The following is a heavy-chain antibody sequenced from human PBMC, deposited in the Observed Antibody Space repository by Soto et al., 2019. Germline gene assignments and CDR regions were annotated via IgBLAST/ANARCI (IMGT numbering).Heavy chain of an antibody. CDR3: ARQLRPVSEFDP. CDR2: IYHSGST. CDR1: GGSISSGGYS. D-gene: IGHD1-7*01. J-gene: IGHJ5*02. V-gene: IGHV4-30-2*01. Sequence: PSETLSLTCAVSGGSISSGGYSWSWIRQPPGKGLEWIGYIYHSGSTYYNPSLKSRVTISVDRSKNQFSLKLSSVTAADTAVYYCARQLRPVSEFDPWGQGTLVTVSS.